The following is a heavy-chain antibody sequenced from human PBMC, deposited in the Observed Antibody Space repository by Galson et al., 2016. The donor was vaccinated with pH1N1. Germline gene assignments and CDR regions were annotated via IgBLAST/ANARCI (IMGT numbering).Heavy chain of an antibody. Sequence: SVKVSCKASEYTFIGYYIHWMRQAPGHGLAWMGRINPNNGDTHYAQNFQGRVTMTRDTSISTAYMELKSLRSDDTAVYYCARVNTYDSSGYYPFDYWGQGTQVTVSS. CDR1: EYTFIGYY. V-gene: IGHV1-2*06. CDR3: ARVNTYDSSGYYPFDY. CDR2: INPNNGDT. J-gene: IGHJ4*02. D-gene: IGHD3-22*01.